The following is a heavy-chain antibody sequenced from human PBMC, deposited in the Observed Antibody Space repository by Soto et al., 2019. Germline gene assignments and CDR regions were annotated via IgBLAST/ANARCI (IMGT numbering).Heavy chain of an antibody. V-gene: IGHV1-69*02. D-gene: IGHD3-10*01. CDR2: IIPILGIA. J-gene: IGHJ6*04. CDR3: ARGSGYYGMAA. CDR1: GGTFTSYT. Sequence: SVKVYCKASGGTFTSYTISWVRQAPGQGLEWMGRIIPILGIANYAQKFQGRVTITADKSTSTAYMELSSLRSEDTAVYYCARGSGYYGMAAGGKGTTVTVSS.